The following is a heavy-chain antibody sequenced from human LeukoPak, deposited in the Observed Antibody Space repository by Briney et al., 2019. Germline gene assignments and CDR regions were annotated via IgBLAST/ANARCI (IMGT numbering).Heavy chain of an antibody. D-gene: IGHD3-10*01. V-gene: IGHV4-31*03. Sequence: SETLSLTCTVSGGSISSGGYYWSWIRQHPGKGLEWIGYIYYSGSTYYNPSLKSRVTISVDTSKNQFSLKLSSVTAADTAVYYCAREVRRNIDYWGQGTLVTVSS. CDR1: GGSISSGGYY. CDR2: IYYSGST. J-gene: IGHJ4*02. CDR3: AREVRRNIDY.